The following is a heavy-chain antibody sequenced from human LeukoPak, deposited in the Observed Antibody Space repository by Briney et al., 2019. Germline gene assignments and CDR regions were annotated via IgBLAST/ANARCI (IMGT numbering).Heavy chain of an antibody. J-gene: IGHJ4*02. CDR1: GGSISSSSYY. D-gene: IGHD5-24*01. V-gene: IGHV4-39*07. CDR3: ARLPRGGRWLQPTYFDY. CDR2: IYYSGST. Sequence: SETLSLTCTVSGGSISSSSYYWDWIRQPPGKGLEWIGSIYYSGSTNYNPSLKSRVTISVDTSKDQFSLKLSSVTAADTAVYYCARLPRGGRWLQPTYFDYWGQGTLVTVSS.